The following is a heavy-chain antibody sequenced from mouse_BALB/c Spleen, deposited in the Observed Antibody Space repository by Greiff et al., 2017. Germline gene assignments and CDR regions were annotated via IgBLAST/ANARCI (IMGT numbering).Heavy chain of an antibody. CDR2: IWSGGST. V-gene: IGHV2-2*02. Sequence: VKLQESGPGLVQPSQSLSITCTVSGFSLTSYGVHWVRQSPGKGLEWLGVIWSGGSTDYNAAFISRLSISKDNSKSQVFFKMNSLQANDTAIYYCARRYYDYDGYFDVWGAGTTVTVSS. CDR1: GFSLTSYG. J-gene: IGHJ1*01. CDR3: ARRYYDYDGYFDV. D-gene: IGHD2-4*01.